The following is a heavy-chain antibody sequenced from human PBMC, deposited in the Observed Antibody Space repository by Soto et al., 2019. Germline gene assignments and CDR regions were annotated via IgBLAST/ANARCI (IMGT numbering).Heavy chain of an antibody. CDR3: AKYGSGSKYYFDY. J-gene: IGHJ4*02. V-gene: IGHV3-23*01. Sequence: GESLKISCAASGFTFSSYAMSWVRQAPGKGLEWVSAISGSGGSTYYADSVKGRFTISRDNSKNTLYLQMNSLRAEDTAVYYCAKYGSGSKYYFDYWGQGTLVTVSS. CDR2: ISGSGGST. D-gene: IGHD3-10*01. CDR1: GFTFSSYA.